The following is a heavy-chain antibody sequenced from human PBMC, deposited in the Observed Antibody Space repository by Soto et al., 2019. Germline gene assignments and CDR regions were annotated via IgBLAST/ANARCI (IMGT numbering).Heavy chain of an antibody. CDR1: GGSISNYY. CDR3: ARHHDS. V-gene: IGHV4-59*08. CDR2: IYYSGST. Sequence: SEPLSLTSIVAGGSISNYYWSWIRQPQGKGLEWIGYIYYSGSTNYNPSLTSRVTISVDTSKNQFSLKLSSVTAADTAVYYCARHHDSWGQGTLVTVSS. J-gene: IGHJ4*02.